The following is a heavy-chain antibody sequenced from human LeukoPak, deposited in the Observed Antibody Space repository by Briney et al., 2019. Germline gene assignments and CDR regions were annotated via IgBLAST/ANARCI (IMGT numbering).Heavy chain of an antibody. V-gene: IGHV1-69*13. D-gene: IGHD6-6*01. CDR3: ARGYSSSPEGFDP. CDR2: IIPIFGTA. CDR1: GGTFSSYA. Sequence: SVTVSCKASGGTFSSYAISWVRQAPGQGLEWMGGIIPIFGTANYAQKFQGRVTITADESTSTAYMELSSLRSEDTAVYYCARGYSSSPEGFDPWGQGTLVTVSS. J-gene: IGHJ5*02.